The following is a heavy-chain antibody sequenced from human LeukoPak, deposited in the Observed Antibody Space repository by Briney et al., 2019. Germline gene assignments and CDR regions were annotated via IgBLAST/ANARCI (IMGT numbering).Heavy chain of an antibody. V-gene: IGHV4-59*01. CDR3: ATSAYGDYVVL. CDR1: GGSISINY. D-gene: IGHD4-17*01. J-gene: IGHJ4*02. Sequence: AETLSLTCTVSGGSISINYWRWVRQPPGKGLEWIGYIYYSGSTDYNPSLRSRVTISGDTSKNQYSLRLRSVTAADTAVYYCATSAYGDYVVLWGQGTLVTVSS. CDR2: IYYSGST.